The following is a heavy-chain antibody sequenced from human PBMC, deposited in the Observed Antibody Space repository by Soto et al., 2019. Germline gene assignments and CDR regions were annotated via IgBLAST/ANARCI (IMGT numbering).Heavy chain of an antibody. Sequence: GGSLRLSCAASGFNFNTYTINWVRQAPGKRLEWLSSISSSGYIFSTDSVRGRFTISRDNAKNSVYLQINSLRAEDTAVYFCASDCSGGICYPWMDVWGQGTTVTVSS. V-gene: IGHV3-21*01. CDR2: ISSSGYI. CDR3: ASDCSGGICYPWMDV. D-gene: IGHD2-15*01. J-gene: IGHJ6*02. CDR1: GFNFNTYT.